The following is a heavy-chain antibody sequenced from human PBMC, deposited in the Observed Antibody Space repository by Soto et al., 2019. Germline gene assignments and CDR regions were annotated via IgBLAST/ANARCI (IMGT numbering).Heavy chain of an antibody. CDR3: ARGTAMRTAPDKYFFDS. CDR1: GGSFSGYY. CDR2: INYSGST. V-gene: IGHV4-34*01. Sequence: QVQLQQWGAGLLKASETLSLTCAVYGGSFSGYYWSWIRQPPGKGLEWIGEINYSGSTNQNPSLKSRVSILVDTSKNQFSLKLRSVTAADTAVYYCARGTAMRTAPDKYFFDSWGLGTLVTVSS. J-gene: IGHJ5*01. D-gene: IGHD2-2*01.